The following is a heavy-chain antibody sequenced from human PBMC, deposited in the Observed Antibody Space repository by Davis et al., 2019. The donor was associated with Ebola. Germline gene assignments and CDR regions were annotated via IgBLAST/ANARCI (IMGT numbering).Heavy chain of an antibody. D-gene: IGHD5-18*01. CDR2: ISSSSSTI. J-gene: IGHJ6*02. V-gene: IGHV3-48*04. Sequence: GGSLRLSCAASGFTFSSYSMNWVRQAPGKGLEWVSYISSSSSTIYYADSVKGRFTISRDNAKNSLYLQMNSLRAEDTAVYYCARDQVVDTAMVTLDYYYGMDVWGQGTTVTVSS. CDR3: ARDQVVDTAMVTLDYYYGMDV. CDR1: GFTFSSYS.